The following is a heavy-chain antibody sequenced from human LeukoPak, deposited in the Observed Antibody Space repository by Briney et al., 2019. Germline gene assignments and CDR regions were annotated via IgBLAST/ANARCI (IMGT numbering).Heavy chain of an antibody. Sequence: GGSLRLSCAASGFTFSSYSMNWFRQAPGKGLEWVSSISSSSSYIYYTDSVKGRFTISRDNAKNSLYLQMNSLRAEDTAVYYCARDYVVVVVTEAFDIWGQGTMVTVSS. CDR3: ARDYVVVVVTEAFDI. CDR2: ISSSSSYI. D-gene: IGHD2-15*01. V-gene: IGHV3-21*01. CDR1: GFTFSSYS. J-gene: IGHJ3*02.